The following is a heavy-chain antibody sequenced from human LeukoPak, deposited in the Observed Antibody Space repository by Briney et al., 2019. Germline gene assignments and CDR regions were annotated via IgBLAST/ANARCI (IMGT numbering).Heavy chain of an antibody. V-gene: IGHV3-11*01. J-gene: IGHJ6*02. CDR3: ARGHWGLDV. CDR2: ISNTGNTM. D-gene: IGHD7-27*01. CDR1: GFTFNNRY. Sequence: GGSLRLSCAASGFTFNNRYMSWIRQAPGKGLEWVSYISNTGNTMDYADPMKGRFTISRDNAKNSLYLQMNSLRAEDTAVYYCARGHWGLDVWGQGTTVTVSS.